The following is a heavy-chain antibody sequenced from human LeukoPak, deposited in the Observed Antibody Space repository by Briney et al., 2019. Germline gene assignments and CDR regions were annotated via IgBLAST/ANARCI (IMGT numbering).Heavy chain of an antibody. D-gene: IGHD3-10*01. V-gene: IGHV3-23*01. CDR3: AKDLALWFGTDSNFDY. Sequence: PGGSLRLSCAASGFTFSSYAMSWVRQAPGKGLEWVSAISGSGGSTYYADSVKGRFTISRDNSKNTLYLQMNSLRAEDTAVYYCAKDLALWFGTDSNFDYWGQGTLVTVSS. CDR1: GFTFSSYA. J-gene: IGHJ4*02. CDR2: ISGSGGST.